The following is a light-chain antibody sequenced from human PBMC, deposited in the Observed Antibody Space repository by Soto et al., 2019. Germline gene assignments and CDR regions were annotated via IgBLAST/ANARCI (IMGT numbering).Light chain of an antibody. CDR3: QQRKSYPIT. V-gene: IGKV1-9*01. Sequence: DIQLTQSPSFLSASVGDRVTITCRASQDINTYLAWYQQKPGKAPKFLIFAASTLQNGVPSRFSGSGSGTEFTVTITSLQPEDFATYYCQQRKSYPITFGQGTRLEIK. J-gene: IGKJ5*01. CDR2: AAS. CDR1: QDINTY.